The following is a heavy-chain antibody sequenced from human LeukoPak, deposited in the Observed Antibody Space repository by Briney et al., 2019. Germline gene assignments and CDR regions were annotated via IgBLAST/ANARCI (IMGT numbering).Heavy chain of an antibody. CDR1: GFTFSTYW. V-gene: IGHV3-7*03. D-gene: IGHD6-19*01. CDR3: ARDRDWYSFDA. CDR2: IKQDGSEK. J-gene: IGHJ5*02. Sequence: GGSLRLSCTASGFTFSTYWMDWVRQAPGKGLEWVANIKQDGSEKYYVDSVKGRFTISRDNAKNSLYLQMNSLRAEDTAVYYCARDRDWYSFDAWGQGTLVTVSS.